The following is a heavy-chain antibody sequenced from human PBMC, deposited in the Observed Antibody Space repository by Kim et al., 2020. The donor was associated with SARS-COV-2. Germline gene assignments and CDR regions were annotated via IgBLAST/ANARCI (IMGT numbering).Heavy chain of an antibody. CDR3: ARGGRYNSLDP. V-gene: IGHV4-31*03. J-gene: IGHJ5*02. Sequence: SETLSLTCTVSGASISGTTYYWSWIRQHPGKGLEWIGSIHHSGSAYYNPSLESRLTISVDTSETHFSLNLASVTAADTAVYYCARGGRYNSLDPWGQGIL. CDR1: GASISGTTYY. CDR2: IHHSGSA.